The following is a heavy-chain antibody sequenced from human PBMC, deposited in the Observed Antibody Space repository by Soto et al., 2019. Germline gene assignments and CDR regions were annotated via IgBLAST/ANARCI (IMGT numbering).Heavy chain of an antibody. CDR1: GFTFSSFE. D-gene: IGHD6-6*01. V-gene: IGHV3-48*03. CDR3: AREWGTSIAAAFDY. J-gene: IGHJ4*02. CDR2: ISNSGRII. Sequence: VGSLRLSCAASGFTFSSFEMNWVRQAPGKGLEWVSYISNSGRIIYYADSVKGRFTISRDDAKNSLYLQMNSLRAEDTAVYYCAREWGTSIAAAFDYWGQGTLVTV.